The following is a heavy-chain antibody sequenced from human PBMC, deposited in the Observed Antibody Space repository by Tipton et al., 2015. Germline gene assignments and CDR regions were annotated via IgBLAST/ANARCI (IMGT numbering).Heavy chain of an antibody. J-gene: IGHJ4*02. V-gene: IGHV4-31*03. CDR1: GGSISSGSYY. CDR2: IYYSGT. Sequence: TLSLTCTVSGGSISSGSYYWSWIRQHPGSGLEWIGYIYYSGTYYNPSLKSRVTISVDTSKNRFSLRLSSVTAADTAVYYCARGQGYCSGGSCYSPDNWGQGTLVTVSS. CDR3: ARGQGYCSGGSCYSPDN. D-gene: IGHD2-15*01.